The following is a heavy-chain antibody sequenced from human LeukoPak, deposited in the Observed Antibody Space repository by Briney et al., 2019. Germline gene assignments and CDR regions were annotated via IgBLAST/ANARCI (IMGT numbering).Heavy chain of an antibody. V-gene: IGHV3-23*01. CDR3: ARVAPFLAAAGNYFDY. J-gene: IGHJ4*02. Sequence: WGSLTLSCAASGFTFSSYAMSWVRQAPGKGLEWVSAISGSGGSTYYADSVKGRFTISRDNSKNTLYLQMNSLRAEDTAVYYCARVAPFLAAAGNYFDYWGQGTLVTVSS. D-gene: IGHD6-13*01. CDR2: ISGSGGST. CDR1: GFTFSSYA.